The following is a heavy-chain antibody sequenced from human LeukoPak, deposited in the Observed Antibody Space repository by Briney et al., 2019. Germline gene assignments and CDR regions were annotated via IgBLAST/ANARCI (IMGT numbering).Heavy chain of an antibody. CDR2: INHDGSET. D-gene: IGHD3-22*01. CDR3: ARGSGDLDS. J-gene: IGHJ4*02. V-gene: IGHV3-7*04. Sequence: GGSLRLSCAASGFTFSGYWMTWVRQAPGKGLEWVANINHDGSETHYVDSVKGRFTISRDNSKNSLYLQMNSLRAEDTAVYYCARGSGDLDSWGQGTLVTVSS. CDR1: GFTFSGYW.